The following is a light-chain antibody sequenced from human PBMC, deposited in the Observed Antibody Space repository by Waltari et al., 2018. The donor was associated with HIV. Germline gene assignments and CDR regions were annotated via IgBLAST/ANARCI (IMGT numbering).Light chain of an antibody. CDR2: GAF. V-gene: IGKV3-15*01. J-gene: IGKJ1*01. Sequence: EMVMTQSPATLSVSPGERATLSCRASQTVRNNLAWYQQKPGQAPRLLIHGAFTRATGVPARFRGSVSVTEFTLTISSLQAEDFAVYYGQQYNNWPRPFGQGTKVEI. CDR3: QQYNNWPRP. CDR1: QTVRNN.